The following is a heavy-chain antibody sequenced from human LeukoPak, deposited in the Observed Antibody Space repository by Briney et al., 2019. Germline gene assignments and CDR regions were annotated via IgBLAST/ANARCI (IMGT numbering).Heavy chain of an antibody. Sequence: SETLSLTCTVSGGSISSSSYYWGWIRQPPGKGLEWIGGIYYSGSTYYNPSLKSRVTISVDTSKNQFSLKLSSVTAADTAVYYCARHESAATNWGQGTLVTVSS. CDR2: IYYSGST. J-gene: IGHJ4*02. D-gene: IGHD6-13*01. V-gene: IGHV4-39*01. CDR3: ARHESAATN. CDR1: GGSISSSSYY.